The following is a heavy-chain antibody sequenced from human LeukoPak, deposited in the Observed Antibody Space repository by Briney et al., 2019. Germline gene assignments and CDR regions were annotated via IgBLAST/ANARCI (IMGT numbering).Heavy chain of an antibody. Sequence: GASVKVSCKASGYTFTSYDINWVRQATGQGLEWMGWMNPNSGNTGYAQKFQGRVTMTRNTSISTAYMELSSLRAEDTAVYYCARFLKARFAFDIWGQGTMVTASS. CDR3: ARFLKARFAFDI. CDR2: MNPNSGNT. V-gene: IGHV1-8*01. D-gene: IGHD3-16*01. J-gene: IGHJ3*02. CDR1: GYTFTSYD.